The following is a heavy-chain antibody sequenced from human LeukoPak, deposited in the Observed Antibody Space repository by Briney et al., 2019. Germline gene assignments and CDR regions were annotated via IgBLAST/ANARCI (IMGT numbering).Heavy chain of an antibody. D-gene: IGHD2-2*02. V-gene: IGHV1-18*01. Sequence: ASVKVSCKASGYTFTSYGISWVRQAPGQGLEWMGWISAYNGNTNYAQKLQGRVTMTTDTSTSTAYMELRSLRSDDTAVYYCARSSAKDIVVVPAAILHYYAMDVWGQGTTVTVSS. CDR3: ARSSAKDIVVVPAAILHYYAMDV. CDR1: GYTFTSYG. CDR2: ISAYNGNT. J-gene: IGHJ6*02.